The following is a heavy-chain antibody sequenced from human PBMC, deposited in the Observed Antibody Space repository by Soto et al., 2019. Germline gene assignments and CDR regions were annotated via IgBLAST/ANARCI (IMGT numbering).Heavy chain of an antibody. J-gene: IGHJ6*02. CDR2: ISSSSSYI. V-gene: IGHV3-21*01. Sequence: PGGSLRLSCAASGFTFSSYSMNWVRQAPGKGLEWVSSISSSSSYIYYADSVKGRFTISRDNAKNSLYLQMNSLRAEDTAVYYCARDSCSSTSCPFDYYYYGMDVWGQGTTVTVSS. CDR3: ARDSCSSTSCPFDYYYYGMDV. D-gene: IGHD2-2*01. CDR1: GFTFSSYS.